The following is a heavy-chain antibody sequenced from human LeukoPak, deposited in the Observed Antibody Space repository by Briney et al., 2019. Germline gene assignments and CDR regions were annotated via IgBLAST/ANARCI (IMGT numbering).Heavy chain of an antibody. Sequence: ASVKVSCRASGGTFSSYTISWVRQAPGQGLEWMGRLIPILGIANYAQKFQGRVTITADKSTSTAYMELSSLRSEDTAVYYCARDDPIAYCGGDCLGYWGQGTLVTVSS. D-gene: IGHD2-21*01. CDR2: LIPILGIA. CDR1: GGTFSSYT. V-gene: IGHV1-69*04. CDR3: ARDDPIAYCGGDCLGY. J-gene: IGHJ4*02.